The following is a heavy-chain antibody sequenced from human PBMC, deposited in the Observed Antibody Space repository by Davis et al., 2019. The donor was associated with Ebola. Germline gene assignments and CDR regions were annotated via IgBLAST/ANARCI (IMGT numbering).Heavy chain of an antibody. V-gene: IGHV3-72*01. CDR2: MRTKAKGYTT. J-gene: IGHJ3*01. Sequence: GESLKISCAASGFSFSAYYMDWVRQAPGQGLEWVGRMRTKAKGYTTEYAASVEGRFTISRDDGKSSLFLQMNSLTTEDTAVYYCARGPLRGDAYDVWGQGTMVTVSS. CDR3: ARGPLRGDAYDV. CDR1: GFSFSAYY. D-gene: IGHD3-10*01.